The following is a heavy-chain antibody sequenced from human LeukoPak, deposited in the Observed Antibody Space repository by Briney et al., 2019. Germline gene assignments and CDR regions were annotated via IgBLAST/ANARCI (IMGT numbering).Heavy chain of an antibody. CDR1: GYTFTNYA. CDR3: ARDKAVTAYDAFDI. J-gene: IGHJ3*02. CDR2: INTNTGNP. D-gene: IGHD2-21*02. V-gene: IGHV7-4-1*02. Sequence: GASVEVSCKASGYTFTNYAMNWVRQAPGQGLEWMGWINTNTGNPTYAQGFTGRFVFSLDTSVSTAYLQISSLKAEDTAVYYCARDKAVTAYDAFDIWGQGTMVTVSS.